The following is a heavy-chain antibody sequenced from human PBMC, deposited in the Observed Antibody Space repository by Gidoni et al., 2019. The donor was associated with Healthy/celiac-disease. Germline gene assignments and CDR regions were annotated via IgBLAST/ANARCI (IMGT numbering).Heavy chain of an antibody. CDR2: INSDGSST. D-gene: IGHD3-3*01. J-gene: IGHJ3*02. CDR1: GFTFSSYW. CDR3: ARAGYDFWSGYYKGTPDAFDI. V-gene: IGHV3-74*01. Sequence: EVQLVESGGGLVQPGGSLRLSCAASGFTFSSYWMHWVRQAPGKGLVWVSRINSDGSSTIYADSVKGRFTISRDNAKNTLYLQMNSLRAEDTAVYYCARAGYDFWSGYYKGTPDAFDIWGQGTMVTVSS.